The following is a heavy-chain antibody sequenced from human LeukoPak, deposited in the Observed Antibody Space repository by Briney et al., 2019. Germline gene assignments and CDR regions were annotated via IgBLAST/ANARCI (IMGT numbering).Heavy chain of an antibody. D-gene: IGHD3-16*01. J-gene: IGHJ4*02. CDR1: GDSVFSNSAG. CDR3: ARDMGGGYFDY. V-gene: IGHV6-1*01. CDR2: TYYRSKWYN. Sequence: SQTLSLTCAISGDSVFSNSAGCNWIRQSPSRGLEWLGRTYYRSKWYNHYAESVKSRIIINPDTSKNQFSLQVTSVTPEDTAVYYCARDMGGGYFDYWGQGTLVTVSS.